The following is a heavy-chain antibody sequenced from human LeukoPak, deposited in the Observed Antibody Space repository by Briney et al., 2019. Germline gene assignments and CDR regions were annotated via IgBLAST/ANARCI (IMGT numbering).Heavy chain of an antibody. V-gene: IGHV4-39*01. J-gene: IGHJ4*02. D-gene: IGHD2-2*01. Sequence: SETLSLTCTVSGGSISSSSYYWGWIRQPPGKGLEWIGSIYYSGSTYYNPSLKSRVTISVDTSKNQFSLKLSSVTAADTAVYYCARGRDFCSSTSCLRPLNYFDYWGQGTLVTVSS. CDR2: IYYSGST. CDR3: ARGRDFCSSTSCLRPLNYFDY. CDR1: GGSISSSSYY.